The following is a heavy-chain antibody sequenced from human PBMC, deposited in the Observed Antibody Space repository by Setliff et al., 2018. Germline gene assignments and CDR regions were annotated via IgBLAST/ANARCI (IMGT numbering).Heavy chain of an antibody. J-gene: IGHJ4*02. CDR1: GLSFSSYW. Sequence: LRLSCAASGLSFSSYWMHWVRQAPGKGPEWVSRINTAGRRTDYADSVRGRFTISRDNAKTSLYLQMNSLRAEDAAVYYCATSDWYAAFDHWGQGTLVTVS. CDR3: ATSDWYAAFDH. D-gene: IGHD6-19*01. V-gene: IGHV3-74*01. CDR2: INTAGRRT.